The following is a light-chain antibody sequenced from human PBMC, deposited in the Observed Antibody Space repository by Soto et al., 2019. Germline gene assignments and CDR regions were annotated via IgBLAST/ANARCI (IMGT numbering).Light chain of an antibody. CDR2: HAS. CDR3: QQYNKLPLT. V-gene: IGKV3-15*01. J-gene: IGKJ4*01. Sequence: EIVMTQSPATLSVSPGERATLSCRASQSVSSNLAWYQQKPGQAPRLLIYHASTRATGIPARFSGSGSGTDFTLTISSLQSEDFAVYYCQQYNKLPLTFGGGTKVEIK. CDR1: QSVSSN.